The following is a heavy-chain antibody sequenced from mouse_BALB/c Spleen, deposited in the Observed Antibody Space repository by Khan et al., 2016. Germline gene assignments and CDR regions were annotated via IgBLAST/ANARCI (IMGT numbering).Heavy chain of an antibody. Sequence: EVKLLESGGGLVQPGGSLKLSCAASGFDFSRYWMSWVRQAPGKGLEWIGEINPDTITIDYAPSLKDKFIISRDNAKNKLYLQLSKVRSEDTALYFCGRGNYVPGSLDYWGQGTTLTVSS. D-gene: IGHD2-1*01. J-gene: IGHJ2*01. CDR1: GFDFSRYW. CDR3: GRGNYVPGSLDY. V-gene: IGHV4-1*02. CDR2: INPDTITI.